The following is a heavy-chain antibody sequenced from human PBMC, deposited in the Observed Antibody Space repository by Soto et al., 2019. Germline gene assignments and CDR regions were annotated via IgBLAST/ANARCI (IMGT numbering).Heavy chain of an antibody. J-gene: IGHJ3*01. CDR2: LYDVDGS. V-gene: IGHV3-53*01. CDR3: ATWHEREHAYDV. CDR1: GFTMSVKEY. D-gene: IGHD1-1*01. Sequence: EVQLVESGGGLIQPGESLRLSCVAFGFTMSVKEYVAWVRQAPGKGLEWVSGLYDVDGSFYADSVKGRFTTSSDSSKTTVYLQMSDLRPDDTAVYYCATWHEREHAYDVWGQGTTVTVSS.